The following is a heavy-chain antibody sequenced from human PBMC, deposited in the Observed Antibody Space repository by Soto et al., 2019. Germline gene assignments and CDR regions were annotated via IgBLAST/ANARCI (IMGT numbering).Heavy chain of an antibody. Sequence: SGTLSLTCAVYCGSFSGYYWSWIRQPPGKGLEWIGEINHSRSTNYNPSLKSRVTISVDTSKNQFSLKLSSVTAADTAVYYCARARGLYSNRWYFECWYYGRDVWGQGNSGTVSS. D-gene: IGHD6-13*01. CDR1: CGSFSGYY. J-gene: IGHJ6*01. CDR2: INHSRST. V-gene: IGHV4-34*01. CDR3: ARARGLYSNRWYFECWYYGRDV.